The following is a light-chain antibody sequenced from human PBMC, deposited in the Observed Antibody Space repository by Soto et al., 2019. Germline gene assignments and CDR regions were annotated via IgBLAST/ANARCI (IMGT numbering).Light chain of an antibody. CDR3: QSYDSSLSGYV. Sequence: QSVLTHPPSVSWAPGHRVTISCTGSSANIGAAYNVDWYQQLPGTAPKLLIYGNNNRPSGVPARFSGSKSGTSASLAIAGLQAEDEGDYYCQSYDSSLSGYVFGTGTKVTAL. CDR2: GNN. J-gene: IGLJ1*01. CDR1: SANIGAAYN. V-gene: IGLV1-40*01.